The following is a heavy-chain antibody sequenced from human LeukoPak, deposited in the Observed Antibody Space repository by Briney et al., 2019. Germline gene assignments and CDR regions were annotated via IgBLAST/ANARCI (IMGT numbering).Heavy chain of an antibody. CDR2: IIPIFGTA. CDR1: GGTFSSYA. Sequence: SVKVSCKASGGTFSSYAISWVRQAPGQGLEWMGGIIPIFGTANYAQKFQGRVTITADESTSTAYMELSSRRSEDTAVYYCARTITMVRGVTFYYYYMDVWGKGTTVTISS. D-gene: IGHD3-10*01. V-gene: IGHV1-69*13. CDR3: ARTITMVRGVTFYYYYMDV. J-gene: IGHJ6*03.